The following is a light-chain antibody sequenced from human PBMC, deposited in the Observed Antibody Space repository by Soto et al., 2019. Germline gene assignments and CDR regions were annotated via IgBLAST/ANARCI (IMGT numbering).Light chain of an antibody. Sequence: DIQMTQSPSTLSASVGDRVTITCRASQSISSWLAWYQQKPGEAPKLLIYDASSLESGVPSRFSGSGSGTEFTLTISSLQPDDFATYYCQQYNSLFGQGTKVDIK. CDR2: DAS. V-gene: IGKV1-5*01. CDR1: QSISSW. CDR3: QQYNSL. J-gene: IGKJ1*01.